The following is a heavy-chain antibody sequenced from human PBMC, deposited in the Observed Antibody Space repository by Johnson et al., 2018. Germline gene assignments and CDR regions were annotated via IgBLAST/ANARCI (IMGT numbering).Heavy chain of an antibody. D-gene: IGHD2-2*01. CDR3: ARDNCSSTSCYYYYYYMDV. CDR1: GFTFSNNY. J-gene: IGHJ6*03. Sequence: VQLVESGGGLVKPGGSLRLSCAASGFTFSNNYMSWVRQAPGKGLEWVSVLYSGGSIYYADSVRGRFTISRDDSKNTLYLHMNRLRVEDSAVYFCARDNCSSTSCYYYYYYMDVWGKGTTVTVSS. CDR2: LYSGGSI. V-gene: IGHV3-66*01.